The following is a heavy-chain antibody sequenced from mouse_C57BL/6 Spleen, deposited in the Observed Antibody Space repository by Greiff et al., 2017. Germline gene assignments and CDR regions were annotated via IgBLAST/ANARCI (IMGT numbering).Heavy chain of an antibody. CDR3: ARGGDYYGSSLHFDY. D-gene: IGHD1-1*01. V-gene: IGHV3-6*01. CDR2: ISYDGSN. Sequence: EVQRVESGPGLVKPSQSLSLTCSVTGYSITSGYYWNWIRQFPGNKLEWMGYISYDGSNNYNPSLKNRISITRDTSKNQFFLKLNSVTTEDTATYYCARGGDYYGSSLHFDYWGQGTTLTVSS. J-gene: IGHJ2*01. CDR1: GYSITSGYY.